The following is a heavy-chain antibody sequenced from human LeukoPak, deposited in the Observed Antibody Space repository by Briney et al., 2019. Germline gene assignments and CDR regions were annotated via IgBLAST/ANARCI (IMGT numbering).Heavy chain of an antibody. CDR3: ARSGGNWFDP. CDR1: GGSFSGYY. CDR2: INHSGST. V-gene: IGHV4-34*01. D-gene: IGHD3-10*01. J-gene: IGHJ5*02. Sequence: SETLSLTCAVYGGSFSGYYWSWIRKPPGKGLEWIGEINHSGSTNYNPSLKSRVTISVDTSKNQFSLKLSSVTAADTAVYYCARSGGNWFDPWGQGTLVTVSS.